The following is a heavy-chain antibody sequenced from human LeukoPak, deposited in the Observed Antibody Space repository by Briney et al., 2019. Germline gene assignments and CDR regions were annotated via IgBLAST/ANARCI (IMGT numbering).Heavy chain of an antibody. V-gene: IGHV3-30*18. Sequence: PGRSLRLSCAASGFTFSSYGMHWVRQAPGKGLEWVAVISYDGSNKYYADSVKGRFTISRDNSKNTLYLQMNSLRAEDTAVYYCAKDSRATAFGSGLYYYYGMGVWGQGTTVTVSS. J-gene: IGHJ6*02. D-gene: IGHD3-10*01. CDR1: GFTFSSYG. CDR3: AKDSRATAFGSGLYYYYGMGV. CDR2: ISYDGSNK.